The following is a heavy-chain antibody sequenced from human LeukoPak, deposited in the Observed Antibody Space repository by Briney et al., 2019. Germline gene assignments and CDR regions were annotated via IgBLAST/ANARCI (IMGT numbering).Heavy chain of an antibody. V-gene: IGHV3-33*01. CDR1: GFIFSHYG. Sequence: PGGSLRLSCAASGFIFSHYGMHWVRQAPGKGLEWVAVIWSDGSNRFYADSVKGRFTISRDNSQNTVFLQMNSLRAEDTAMYYCARDAQRGFDYSNSLEYWGRGTLVTVSS. D-gene: IGHD4-11*01. CDR3: ARDAQRGFDYSNSLEY. J-gene: IGHJ4*01. CDR2: IWSDGSNR.